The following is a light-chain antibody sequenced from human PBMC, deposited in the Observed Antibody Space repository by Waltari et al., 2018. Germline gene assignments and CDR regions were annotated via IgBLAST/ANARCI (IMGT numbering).Light chain of an antibody. J-gene: IGLJ3*02. CDR3: SSYAGSNTLQ. CDR2: EVT. V-gene: IGLV2-23*01. CDR1: SSDVGGYNL. Sequence: QSALTQPASVSGSPGQSITISCTGTSSDVGGYNLVSWYQQHPVKAPKLIIYEVTKRPSGVSNRFSGSKSGNTASLTISGLQAEDEADYYCSSYAGSNTLQFGGGTKLTVL.